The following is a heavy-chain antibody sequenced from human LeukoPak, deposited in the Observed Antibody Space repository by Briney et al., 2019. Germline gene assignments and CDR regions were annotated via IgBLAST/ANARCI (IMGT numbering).Heavy chain of an antibody. CDR3: ASLSLIVRGVRDAFHI. Sequence: GEFPKISCKGSGYSFTSYWIGLVRQMSGKGPEWVGIIYPGGSYTSYSPSFQGQVTILADKSLSTAYLQWSSLKASGTAMDYCASLSLIVRGVRDAFHIWGQGTMVTVSS. J-gene: IGHJ3*02. CDR2: IYPGGSYT. V-gene: IGHV5-51*01. CDR1: GYSFTSYW. D-gene: IGHD3-10*01.